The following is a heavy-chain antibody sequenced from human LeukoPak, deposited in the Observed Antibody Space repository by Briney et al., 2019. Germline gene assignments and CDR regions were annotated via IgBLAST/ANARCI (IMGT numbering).Heavy chain of an antibody. V-gene: IGHV3-64*01. CDR1: GFTFSSYA. J-gene: IGHJ6*04. CDR3: ARGVLPRPVGYYGMHV. Sequence: GGTLRLSCAASGFTFSSYAMHWVRQAPGKGLQYGSAISSNSGTTYYDHSVKGRFTISRDTSKDKLYLQMGSLRGEDTAVYYCARGVLPRPVGYYGMHVWGEGTTVTVSS. CDR2: ISSNSGTT.